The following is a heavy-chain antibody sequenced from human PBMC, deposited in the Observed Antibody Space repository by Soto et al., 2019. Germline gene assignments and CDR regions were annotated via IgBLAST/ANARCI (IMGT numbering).Heavy chain of an antibody. D-gene: IGHD5-18*01. CDR2: IDPSDSYT. Sequence: GETLKISCKGSGYSFTSYWISWVRQMPGKGLEWMGRIDPSDSYTNYSPSFQGHVTISADKSISTAYLQWSSLKASDTAMYYCARGGGVTPLYYYYGMDVWGQGTTVTVSS. V-gene: IGHV5-10-1*01. CDR3: ARGGGVTPLYYYYGMDV. J-gene: IGHJ6*02. CDR1: GYSFTSYW.